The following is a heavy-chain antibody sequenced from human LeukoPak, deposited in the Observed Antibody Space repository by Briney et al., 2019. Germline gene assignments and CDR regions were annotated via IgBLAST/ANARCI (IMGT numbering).Heavy chain of an antibody. Sequence: GESLKISCKGSGYSFTSYWIGWVREMPGKGLEWMGIIYPGDSDTRYSPSFQGQVTISADKSISTAYLQWSSLKASDTAIYDCARVSDTGYSSSWDHFDYWSQGTLVTVSS. J-gene: IGHJ4*02. CDR3: ARVSDTGYSSSWDHFDY. CDR2: IYPGDSDT. D-gene: IGHD6-13*01. CDR1: GYSFTSYW. V-gene: IGHV5-51*01.